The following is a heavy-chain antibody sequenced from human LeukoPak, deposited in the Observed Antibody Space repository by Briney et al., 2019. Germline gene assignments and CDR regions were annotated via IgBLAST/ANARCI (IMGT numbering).Heavy chain of an antibody. D-gene: IGHD6-6*01. Sequence: PSETLSLTCTVSGASLSTRNYYWGWIRQPPGKGLEGIGRVDTGNTIYKPSLTSRLTISVDMSRHHFSLILTSVTAADTALYYCARGGSSFYGYFHFWGHGTLVTVSS. CDR2: VDTGNT. CDR3: ARGGSSFYGYFHF. J-gene: IGHJ4*01. V-gene: IGHV4-39*07. CDR1: GASLSTRNYY.